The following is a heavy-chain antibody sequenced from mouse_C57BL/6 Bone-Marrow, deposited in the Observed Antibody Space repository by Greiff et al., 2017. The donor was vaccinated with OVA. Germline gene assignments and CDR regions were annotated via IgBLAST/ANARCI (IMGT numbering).Heavy chain of an antibody. V-gene: IGHV14-4*01. CDR2: IDPENGDT. J-gene: IGHJ2*01. Sequence: EVQLQESGAELVRPGASVKLSCTASGFNIKDDYMHWVKQRPEQGLEWIGWIDPENGDTEYASKFQGKATITADTSSNTAYLQLSSLTSEATADYYCTTESYSYYLDYWGQGTTLTVSS. D-gene: IGHD1-1*01. CDR1: GFNIKDDY. CDR3: TTESYSYYLDY.